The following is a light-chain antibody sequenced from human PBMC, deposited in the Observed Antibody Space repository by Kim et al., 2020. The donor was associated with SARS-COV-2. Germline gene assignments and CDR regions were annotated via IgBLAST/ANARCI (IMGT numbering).Light chain of an antibody. CDR1: SSDIGAYKY. CDR3: GSYTRSDTWV. V-gene: IGLV2-14*01. CDR2: DVS. J-gene: IGLJ3*02. Sequence: QSALTQPASVSGSPGQSITISCTGTSSDIGAYKYVSWYQQHPGKAPKLVIFDVSERPSGVSNRFSGSKSGNTASLTIAWVQAEDEADYYCGSYTRSDTWVFGGGTQLTVL.